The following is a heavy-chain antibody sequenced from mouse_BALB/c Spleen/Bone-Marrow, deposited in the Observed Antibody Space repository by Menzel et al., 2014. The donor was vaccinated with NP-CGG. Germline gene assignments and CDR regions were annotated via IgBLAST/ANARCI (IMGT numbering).Heavy chain of an antibody. CDR1: GYSITSGYS. D-gene: IGHD2-4*01. CDR3: ARPGNYDSTLAY. Sequence: EVQLQQSGPDLVKPSQSLSLTCTVTGYSITSGYSWHWIRQFPENKLEWMGYIHYSVCTNYNPSLKSRISITRDTSKNQFFLQLDSVTTEDTATYYCARPGNYDSTLAYWGQGTLVTVSA. V-gene: IGHV3-1*02. J-gene: IGHJ3*01. CDR2: IHYSVCT.